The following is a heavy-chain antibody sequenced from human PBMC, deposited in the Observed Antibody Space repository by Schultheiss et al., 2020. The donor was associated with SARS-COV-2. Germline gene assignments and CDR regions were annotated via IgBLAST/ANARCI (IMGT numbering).Heavy chain of an antibody. CDR1: GFSLSNARMG. CDR3: ARSGSYYLALGY. J-gene: IGHJ4*02. D-gene: IGHD1-26*01. V-gene: IGHV2-26*01. Sequence: SGPTLVKPTETLTLTCTVSGFSLSNARMGVSWIRQPPGKALEWLAHIFSNDEKYYSTSLKTRLTISKDTSKNQVVLTMTNMDPVDTATYYCARSGSYYLALGYWGQGTLVTVSS. CDR2: IFSNDEK.